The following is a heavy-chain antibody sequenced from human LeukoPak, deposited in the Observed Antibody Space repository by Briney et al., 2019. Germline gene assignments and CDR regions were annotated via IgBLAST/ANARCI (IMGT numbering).Heavy chain of an antibody. CDR1: GWSFSGYY. CDR2: INHGGST. CDR3: ARGSAYYYDSSGSYNWFDP. J-gene: IGHJ5*02. Sequence: WETLSLTCAVYGWSFSGYYLSWIRQPPGKGLEWIGEINHGGSTNYNPSLKSRVTISVDRSKNQFSLKLSSVTAAETAVYYCARGSAYYYDSSGSYNWFDPWGQGTLVTVSS. V-gene: IGHV4-34*01. D-gene: IGHD3-22*01.